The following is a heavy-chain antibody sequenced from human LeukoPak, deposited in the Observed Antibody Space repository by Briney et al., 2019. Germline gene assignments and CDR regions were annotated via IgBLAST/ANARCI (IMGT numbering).Heavy chain of an antibody. CDR2: IYPGDSDT. CDR3: ARQRSSGWNDFDY. D-gene: IGHD6-19*01. CDR1: GYNFTSYW. J-gene: IGHJ4*02. V-gene: IGHV5-51*01. Sequence: GESLQISFQGSGYNFTSYWIGWVRPMPGKGLAWMGIIYPGDSDTRYSPSFQGQVTISADKSISTAYLQWSSLKASDTAMYYCARQRSSGWNDFDYWGQGTLVTGSS.